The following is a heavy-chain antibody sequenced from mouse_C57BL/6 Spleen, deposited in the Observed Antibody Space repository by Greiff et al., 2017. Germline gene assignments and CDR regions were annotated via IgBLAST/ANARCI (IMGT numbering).Heavy chain of an antibody. CDR3: ARGGTTFLDY. CDR1: GYAFSSSW. J-gene: IGHJ2*01. Sequence: QVQLQQSGPELVKPGASVKISYKASGYAFSSSWMNWVKQRPGKGLEWIGRIYPGDGDTNYNGKFKGKATLTADKSSSTAYMQLSSLTSEDSAVYFCARGGTTFLDYWGQGTTLTVSS. CDR2: IYPGDGDT. D-gene: IGHD1-1*01. V-gene: IGHV1-82*01.